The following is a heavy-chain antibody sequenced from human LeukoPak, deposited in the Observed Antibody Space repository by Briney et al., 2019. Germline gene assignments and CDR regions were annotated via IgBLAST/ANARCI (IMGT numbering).Heavy chain of an antibody. J-gene: IGHJ6*02. D-gene: IGHD6-19*01. CDR1: GDSVSSNSAA. Sequence: SQTLSLTCAISGDSVSSNSAAWNWIRRSPSRGLEWLGRTYYRSKWYNDYAVSVKSRITINPDTSKNQFSLQLNSVTPEDTAVYYCARDGSGWYFDYYYGMDVWGQGTTVTVSS. V-gene: IGHV6-1*01. CDR3: ARDGSGWYFDYYYGMDV. CDR2: TYYRSKWYN.